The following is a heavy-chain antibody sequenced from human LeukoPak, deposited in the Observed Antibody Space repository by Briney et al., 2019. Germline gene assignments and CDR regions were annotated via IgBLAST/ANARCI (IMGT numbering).Heavy chain of an antibody. V-gene: IGHV1-18*01. J-gene: IGHJ4*02. CDR3: AREGYYDSSGYRYLFYFDY. CDR2: ISAYNGNT. Sequence: ASVKVSCKASGYTFTSYGISWVRHAPGQGLEWMGWISAYNGNTNYAQKLQGRVTMTTDTSTSTAYKELRSLRSDDTAVYYCAREGYYDSSGYRYLFYFDYWGQGTLVTVSS. CDR1: GYTFTSYG. D-gene: IGHD3-22*01.